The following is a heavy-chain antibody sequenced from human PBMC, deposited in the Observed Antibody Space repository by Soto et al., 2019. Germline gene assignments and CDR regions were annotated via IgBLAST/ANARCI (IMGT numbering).Heavy chain of an antibody. D-gene: IGHD6-25*01. CDR3: ARGISGRSAADYFDP. Sequence: SLKISCKVSGYRFTTSWIAWVRQMPGKGLEWMGIIHPADSYTTYSPSFQGQVTISADMSISTAYLRWRSLKASDTAIYYCARGISGRSAADYFDPWGQGTLVTVSS. CDR2: IHPADSYT. V-gene: IGHV5-51*01. CDR1: GYRFTTSW. J-gene: IGHJ5*02.